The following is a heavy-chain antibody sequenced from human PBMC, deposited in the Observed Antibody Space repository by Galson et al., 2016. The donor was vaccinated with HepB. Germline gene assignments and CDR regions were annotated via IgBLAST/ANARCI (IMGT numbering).Heavy chain of an antibody. V-gene: IGHV3-53*01. Sequence: SLRLSCAASGFTVSSNFMTWVRQAPGKGLEYVSLIYSVGTTHYADSVRGRFTISRDSSKNTLYLQMNSLRVEDTAVYYCGRNVGPLGPGTLVTVSS. J-gene: IGHJ5*02. CDR3: GRNVGP. CDR1: GFTVSSNF. CDR2: IYSVGTT. D-gene: IGHD1-26*01.